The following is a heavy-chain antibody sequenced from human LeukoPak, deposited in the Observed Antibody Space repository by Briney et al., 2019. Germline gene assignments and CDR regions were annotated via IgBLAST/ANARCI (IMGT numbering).Heavy chain of an antibody. CDR3: ARDSHKLHSSAYFYFFDY. Sequence: GGSLRLSCAASGFTVSSDYMGWVRQAPGKGLEYVSIIYGGGDTFYADSVKGRFTISRDNSKNTLYLQMNSLRAEDTAVYYCARDSHKLHSSAYFYFFDYWVQGTLVSVSS. D-gene: IGHD3-22*01. CDR2: IYGGGDT. CDR1: GFTVSSDY. J-gene: IGHJ4*02. V-gene: IGHV3-66*02.